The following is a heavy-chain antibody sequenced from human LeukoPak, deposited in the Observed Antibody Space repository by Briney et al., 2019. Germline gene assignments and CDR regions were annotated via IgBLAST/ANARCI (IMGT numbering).Heavy chain of an antibody. J-gene: IGHJ5*02. D-gene: IGHD3-3*01. Sequence: GGSLRLSCAASGFTFDTHAMTWVRQAPGKGLEWVSFISGGGYTAYYADSVKGRFTISRDNSKNTLYLQMTSLRTDDTAVYYCAKDGYDFWSAYQIDPWGQGTLVTVSS. CDR2: ISGGGYTA. CDR1: GFTFDTHA. CDR3: AKDGYDFWSAYQIDP. V-gene: IGHV3-23*01.